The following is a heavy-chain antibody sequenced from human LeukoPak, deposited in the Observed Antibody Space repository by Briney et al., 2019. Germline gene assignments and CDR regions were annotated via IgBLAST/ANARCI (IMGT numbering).Heavy chain of an antibody. CDR2: ISSSSSYI. V-gene: IGHV3-21*04. Sequence: PGGSLRLSCAASGFTFSRYSMNWVRQAPGKGLEWVSSISSSSSYIYYADSVKGRFTISRDNSKNTLYLQMNSLRAEDTAVYYCAKDSGLGYDSSGYYYYWGQGTLVTVSS. D-gene: IGHD3-22*01. CDR3: AKDSGLGYDSSGYYYY. CDR1: GFTFSRYS. J-gene: IGHJ4*02.